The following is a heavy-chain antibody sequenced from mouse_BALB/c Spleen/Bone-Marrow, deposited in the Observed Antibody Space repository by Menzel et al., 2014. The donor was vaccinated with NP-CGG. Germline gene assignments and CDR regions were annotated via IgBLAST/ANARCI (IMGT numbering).Heavy chain of an antibody. D-gene: IGHD3-2*01. CDR2: IDPENGDT. J-gene: IGHJ3*01. Sequence: EVKLVESGAELVRSGASVKLSCTASGFNIKDYYMHWVKQRPEQGLEWIGWIDPENGDTEYAPKFQGKATMTADTSSNTAYLQLSSLTSEDTAVYYCNALTARATWAYWGQGTLVTVSA. CDR1: GFNIKDYY. CDR3: NALTARATWAY. V-gene: IGHV14-4*02.